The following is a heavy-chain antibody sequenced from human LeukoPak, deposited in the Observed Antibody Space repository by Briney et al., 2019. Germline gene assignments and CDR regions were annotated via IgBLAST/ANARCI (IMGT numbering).Heavy chain of an antibody. Sequence: GGSLRLSCAASGFTFSSYAMSWVRQAPGKGLEWVSTISNSDGSTYYADSVKGRFTISRDNSKSTLSLQMNSLRAEDTAIYYCATYRQVLLPFESWDQGTLVTVSS. CDR3: ATYRQVLLPFES. CDR2: ISNSDGST. D-gene: IGHD2-8*02. V-gene: IGHV3-23*01. CDR1: GFTFSSYA. J-gene: IGHJ4*02.